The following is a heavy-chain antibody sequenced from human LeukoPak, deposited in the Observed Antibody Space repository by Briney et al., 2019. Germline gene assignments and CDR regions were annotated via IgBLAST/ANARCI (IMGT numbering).Heavy chain of an antibody. CDR2: IYPGDSDT. D-gene: IGHD4-17*01. CDR1: GYSFTSYW. CDR3: ARLGGGPTVTRNWFDP. J-gene: IGHJ5*02. Sequence: PGESLKISCKGSGYSFTSYWIGWVRQLPGKGLEWMGIIYPGDSDTRYSPSFQGQVTISADKSISTAYLQWSSLKASDTAMYYCARLGGGPTVTRNWFDPWGQGTLVTVSS. V-gene: IGHV5-51*01.